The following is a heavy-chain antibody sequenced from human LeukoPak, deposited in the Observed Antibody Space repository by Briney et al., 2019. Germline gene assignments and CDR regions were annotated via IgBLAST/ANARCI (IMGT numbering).Heavy chain of an antibody. CDR3: ARVMTRRKGIVVVVAATGAFDI. D-gene: IGHD2-15*01. CDR1: GFTFSSYW. V-gene: IGHV3-7*04. CDR2: IKQDGREK. J-gene: IGHJ3*02. Sequence: GGSLRLSCAASGFTFSSYWMSWVRQAPGKGLEWVANIKQDGREKYYVGSVKGRFTISRDNAKYPLYLQMNSLRAEDTAVYYCARVMTRRKGIVVVVAATGAFDIWGQGTMVTVSS.